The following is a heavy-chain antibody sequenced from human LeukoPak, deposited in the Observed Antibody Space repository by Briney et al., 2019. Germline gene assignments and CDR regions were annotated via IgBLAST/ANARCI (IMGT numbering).Heavy chain of an antibody. J-gene: IGHJ4*02. V-gene: IGHV4-59*01. D-gene: IGHD4-17*01. CDR3: ARERHGDYNEGGY. CDR1: GASISSYY. Sequence: SETLSLTCSVSGASISSYYWNWIRQSPGKGLEWIGYIYYSGSTNYNPSLKSRVTISVDTSKNQFSLKLSSVTAADTAVYYCARERHGDYNEGGYWGQGTLVTV. CDR2: IYYSGST.